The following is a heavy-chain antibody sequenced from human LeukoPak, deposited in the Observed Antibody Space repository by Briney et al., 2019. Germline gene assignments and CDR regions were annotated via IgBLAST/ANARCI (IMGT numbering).Heavy chain of an antibody. J-gene: IGHJ6*03. V-gene: IGHV3-30*02. CDR1: GFTFSSYG. D-gene: IGHD6-6*01. Sequence: GGSLRLSCAASGFTFSSYGMHWVRQAPGKGLEWVAVIWYGGSNKYYADSVKGRFTISRDNSKNTLYLQMNSLRAEDTAVYYCAKASYSSSWYVDVWGKGTTVTVSS. CDR2: IWYGGSNK. CDR3: AKASYSSSWYVDV.